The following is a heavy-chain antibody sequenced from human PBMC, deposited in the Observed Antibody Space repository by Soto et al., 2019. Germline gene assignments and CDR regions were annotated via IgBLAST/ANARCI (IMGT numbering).Heavy chain of an antibody. V-gene: IGHV4-34*01. CDR1: GGSFSGYY. CDR2: INHSGST. CDR3: ARGRSMSGAYYYYYYMDV. J-gene: IGHJ6*03. Sequence: SETLSLTCAVYGGSFSGYYWSWIRQPPGKGLEWIGEINHSGSTNYNPSLKSRVTISVDTSKNQFSLKLGSVTAADTAVYYCARGRSMSGAYYYYYYMDVWGKGTTVTVSS. D-gene: IGHD3-16*01.